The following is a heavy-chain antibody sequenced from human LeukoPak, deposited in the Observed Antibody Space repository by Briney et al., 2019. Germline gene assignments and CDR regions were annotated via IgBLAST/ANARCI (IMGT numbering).Heavy chain of an antibody. CDR3: TRDDGWSGYFDY. Sequence: SETLSLTCTVSGGSISGYYWSWIRQPPGKGLEWIGYIYYSGSTNYNPSLKSRVTISIDTSKNQFSLKLSSMTAADTAVYYCTRDDGWSGYFDYWGQGTLVTVSS. V-gene: IGHV4-59*01. D-gene: IGHD4-17*01. J-gene: IGHJ4*02. CDR2: IYYSGST. CDR1: GGSISGYY.